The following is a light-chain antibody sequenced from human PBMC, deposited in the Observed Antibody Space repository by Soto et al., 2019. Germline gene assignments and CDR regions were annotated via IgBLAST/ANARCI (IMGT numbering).Light chain of an antibody. CDR3: QQYNNWPLT. J-gene: IGKJ4*01. CDR2: GAS. Sequence: EVVMTQSPATLSVSLGDRATLSCRASQSVSSNLAWYQQKPGQGPRLLIYGASTRATGIPARFSGSGSGTEFTLTISRLQSEDFAVYSCQQYNNWPLTFGGGTKVEIK. CDR1: QSVSSN. V-gene: IGKV3-15*01.